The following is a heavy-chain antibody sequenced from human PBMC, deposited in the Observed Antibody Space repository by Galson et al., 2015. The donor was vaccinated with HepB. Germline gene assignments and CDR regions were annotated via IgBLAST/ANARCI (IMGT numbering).Heavy chain of an antibody. CDR2: INPSGGST. D-gene: IGHD4-17*01. CDR1: GYTFTSYY. Sequence: SVKVSCKASGYTFTSYYMHWVRQAPGQGLEWMGIINPSGGSTSYAQKFQGRVTMTRDTSTSTVYMELSSLRSEDTAVYYCARGPIDHGDGYFFYYGLDVWGQGTTVIVSS. CDR3: ARGPIDHGDGYFFYYGLDV. J-gene: IGHJ6*02. V-gene: IGHV1-46*01.